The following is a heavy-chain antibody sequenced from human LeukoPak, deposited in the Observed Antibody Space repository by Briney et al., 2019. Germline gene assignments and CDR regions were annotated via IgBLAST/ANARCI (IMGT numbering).Heavy chain of an antibody. V-gene: IGHV4-4*07. D-gene: IGHD3-16*01. CDR3: ARVLIIRGSHGWFDP. J-gene: IGHJ5*02. CDR1: NGSMSSYY. CDR2: IYTSGNT. Sequence: SETLSLACTVSNGSMSSYYWTWIGQPAVKGLEWIGRIYTSGNTNYNPSLKSRVTMSLDTSKNQFSLQLSSVTAADTAVYYCARVLIIRGSHGWFDPWGQGTLVTVSS.